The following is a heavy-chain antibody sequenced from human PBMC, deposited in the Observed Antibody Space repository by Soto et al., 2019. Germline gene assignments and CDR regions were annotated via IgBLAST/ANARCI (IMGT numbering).Heavy chain of an antibody. D-gene: IGHD4-17*01. Sequence: GESLKISCKGSGYNFATYWIAWVHQMPGKGLEYMGIIYPGDSDTRYSPSFQGQVTFSADKSINTAYLQWSSLKASDTAMYYCARHGFYGDYASNYFDPWGQGTLVTVSS. CDR3: ARHGFYGDYASNYFDP. V-gene: IGHV5-51*07. CDR2: IYPGDSDT. CDR1: GYNFATYW. J-gene: IGHJ5*02.